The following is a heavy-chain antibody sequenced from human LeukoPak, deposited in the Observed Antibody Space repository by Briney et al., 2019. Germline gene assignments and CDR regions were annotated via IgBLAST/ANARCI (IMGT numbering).Heavy chain of an antibody. CDR1: GFTFDDYA. J-gene: IGHJ4*02. CDR3: AKDKTGFGRVYFDY. D-gene: IGHD1-1*01. V-gene: IGHV3-9*01. Sequence: PGRSLRLSCAASGFTFDDYAMHWVRQAPGKGLEWVSGISWSSGSIGYADSVKGRFTISRDNAKNSLYLQMNSLRAEDTALYYCAKDKTGFGRVYFDYWGQGTLVTVSS. CDR2: ISWSSGSI.